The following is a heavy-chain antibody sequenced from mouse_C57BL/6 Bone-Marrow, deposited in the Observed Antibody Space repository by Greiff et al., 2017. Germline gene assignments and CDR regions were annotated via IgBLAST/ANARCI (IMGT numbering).Heavy chain of an antibody. Sequence: EVMLVESGGDLVKPGGSLKLSCAASGFTFRSYGMSWVRQTPDKRLEWVATISSGGSYTYYPDSVKGRFTISRDNAKNTLYLQMSSLKSEDTAMYYCARITTVVVPMDYWGQGTSVTVSS. J-gene: IGHJ4*01. V-gene: IGHV5-6*01. CDR2: ISSGGSYT. CDR3: ARITTVVVPMDY. CDR1: GFTFRSYG. D-gene: IGHD1-1*01.